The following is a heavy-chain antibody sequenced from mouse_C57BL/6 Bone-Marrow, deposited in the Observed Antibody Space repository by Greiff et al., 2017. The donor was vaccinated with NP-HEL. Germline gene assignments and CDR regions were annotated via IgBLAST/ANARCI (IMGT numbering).Heavy chain of an antibody. Sequence: VKLVESGPGLVKPSQSLFLTCSITGFSITSGYYWIWIRQSPVKPLEWMGEITHSGETFYNPSLQSPISITRETSKNQFFLQLNTVTTEDTAMYYCAGDRGDGCLLFAYWGRGKRVTVSA. D-gene: IGHD2-3*01. V-gene: IGHV12-3*01. CDR1: GFSITSGYY. J-gene: IGHJ3*01. CDR2: ITHSGET. CDR3: AGDRGDGCLLFAY.